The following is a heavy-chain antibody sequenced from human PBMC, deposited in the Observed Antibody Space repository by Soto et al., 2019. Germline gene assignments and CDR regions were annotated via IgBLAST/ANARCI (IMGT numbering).Heavy chain of an antibody. D-gene: IGHD6-19*01. V-gene: IGHV1-69*12. CDR3: AKGAVAGTPTSYYYYGMDV. CDR1: GGTFRTYA. Sequence: QVQLLQSGAEVKKPGSSVRVSCEASGGTFRTYAISWVRQAPGQGLEWMGELIPIFGTVNYAQQFQGRVTLTADESRTTVYMDVRSLRSEDTAVYYCAKGAVAGTPTSYYYYGMDVWGQGTTVTVSS. CDR2: LIPIFGTV. J-gene: IGHJ6*02.